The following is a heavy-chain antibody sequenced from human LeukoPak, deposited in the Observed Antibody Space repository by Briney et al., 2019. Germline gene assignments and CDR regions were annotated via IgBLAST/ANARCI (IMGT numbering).Heavy chain of an antibody. Sequence: ASVKVSCKASGGTFSSYAISWVRQAPGQGLEWMGGIIPIFGTANYAQKFQGRVTITADESTSTAYMELSSLRSEVTAVYYCARDDDSSDLHRFDYWGQGTLVTVSS. J-gene: IGHJ4*02. V-gene: IGHV1-69*01. CDR3: ARDDDSSDLHRFDY. D-gene: IGHD3-22*01. CDR2: IIPIFGTA. CDR1: GGTFSSYA.